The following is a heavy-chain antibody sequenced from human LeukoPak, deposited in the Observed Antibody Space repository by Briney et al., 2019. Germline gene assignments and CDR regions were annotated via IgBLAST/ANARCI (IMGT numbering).Heavy chain of an antibody. CDR2: ISSSSSYI. V-gene: IGHV3-21*01. J-gene: IGHJ3*02. CDR1: GFTFSSYS. D-gene: IGHD2-15*01. CDR3: ARDKGHCSGGSCYEGDRDAFDI. Sequence: GGSLRLSCAASGFTFSSYSMNWVRQAPGKGLEWVSSISSSSSYIYYADSVKGRFTISRDNAKNSLYLQMNSLRAEDTAVYYCARDKGHCSGGSCYEGDRDAFDIWGQGTMVTVSS.